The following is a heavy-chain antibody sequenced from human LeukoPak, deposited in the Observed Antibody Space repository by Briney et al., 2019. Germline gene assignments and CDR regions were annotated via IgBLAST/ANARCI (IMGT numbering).Heavy chain of an antibody. CDR1: GGSFSGYY. J-gene: IGHJ4*02. Sequence: SETLSLTCAVYGGSFSGYYWNWIRQPPGKGLEWIGEINHSGSTNYNPSLKSRVTISVDTSKNQFSLKLSSVTAADTAVYFCARDRSGWYGEDYWGQGTLVTVSS. D-gene: IGHD6-19*01. CDR3: ARDRSGWYGEDY. CDR2: INHSGST. V-gene: IGHV4-34*01.